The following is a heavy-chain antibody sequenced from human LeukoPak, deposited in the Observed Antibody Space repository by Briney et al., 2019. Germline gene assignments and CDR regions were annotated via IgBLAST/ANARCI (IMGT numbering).Heavy chain of an antibody. CDR2: IYDSGST. J-gene: IGHJ4*02. Sequence: SETLSLTCTVSGGSIRSSYYYWGWIRQPPGKGLEWIGSIYDSGSTYYNPSLKSRVTISVDKSKNQFSLKLSSVTAADTAVYYCARYVWQQLALDYWGQGTLVTVSS. CDR3: ARYVWQQLALDY. V-gene: IGHV4-39*07. CDR1: GGSIRSSYYY. D-gene: IGHD6-13*01.